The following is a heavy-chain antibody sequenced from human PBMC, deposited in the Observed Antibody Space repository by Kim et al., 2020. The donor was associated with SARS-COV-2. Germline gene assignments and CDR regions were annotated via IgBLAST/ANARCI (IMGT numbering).Heavy chain of an antibody. CDR1: GGSISSSSYY. Sequence: SETLSLTCTVSGGSISSSSYYWGWIRQPPGKGLEWIGSIYYSGSTYYNPSLKSRVTISVDTSKNQFSLKLSSVTAADTAVYYCARAGPELLWFGELFYFDYCGQGTLVTVSS. CDR3: ARAGPELLWFGELFYFDY. D-gene: IGHD3-10*01. CDR2: IYYSGST. J-gene: IGHJ4*02. V-gene: IGHV4-39*07.